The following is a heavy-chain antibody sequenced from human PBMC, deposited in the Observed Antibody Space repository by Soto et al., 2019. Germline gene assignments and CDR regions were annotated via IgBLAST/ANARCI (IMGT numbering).Heavy chain of an antibody. CDR2: ISYDGSNK. CDR3: ASADAYSSSSFGY. Sequence: QVQLVESGGGVVQPGRSLRLSCAASGFTFSSYAMHWVRQAPGKGLEWVAVISYDGSNKYYADSVKGRFTISRDNSKNTLYLQMNSLRAEDTAVYYCASADAYSSSSFGYWGQGTLVTVSS. D-gene: IGHD6-6*01. V-gene: IGHV3-30-3*01. CDR1: GFTFSSYA. J-gene: IGHJ4*02.